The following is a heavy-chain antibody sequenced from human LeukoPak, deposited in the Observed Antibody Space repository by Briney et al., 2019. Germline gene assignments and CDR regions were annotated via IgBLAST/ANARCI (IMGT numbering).Heavy chain of an antibody. CDR2: TNHSGST. CDR3: AGWAYDSSGYRLDY. CDR1: GGSFSGYY. J-gene: IGHJ4*02. D-gene: IGHD3-22*01. V-gene: IGHV4-34*01. Sequence: SETLSLTCAVYGGSFSGYYWSWIRQPPGKGLEWIGETNHSGSTNYNPSLKSRVTISVDTSKNQFSLKLSSVTAADTAMYYCAGWAYDSSGYRLDYWGQGTLVTVSS.